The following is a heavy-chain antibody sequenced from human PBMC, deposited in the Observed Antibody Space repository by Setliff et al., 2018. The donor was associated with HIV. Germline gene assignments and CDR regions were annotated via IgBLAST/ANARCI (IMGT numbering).Heavy chain of an antibody. V-gene: IGHV4-34*01. D-gene: IGHD6-19*01. CDR3: ARGVRDNSGWSSYYFDY. Sequence: SETLSLTCAVYGGSFSGYYWSWIRQPPGKGLEWIGEVTHSGRTNYNPSLESRVTTSVDTSKKQFSLRQTSVTAADTAVYYCARGVRDNSGWSSYYFDYWGQGTLVTVSS. CDR2: VTHSGRT. J-gene: IGHJ4*02. CDR1: GGSFSGYY.